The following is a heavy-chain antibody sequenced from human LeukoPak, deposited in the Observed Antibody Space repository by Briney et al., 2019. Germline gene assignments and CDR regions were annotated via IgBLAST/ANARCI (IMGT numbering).Heavy chain of an antibody. J-gene: IGHJ4*02. CDR2: ISGSGGST. CDR3: AKLVTLGYCSGGSCSDDY. D-gene: IGHD2-15*01. V-gene: IGHV3-23*01. Sequence: GGSLRLSCAASGFTFSSYAMSWVRQAPGKGLEWVSAISGSGGSTYYADSVKGRFTISRGNSKNTLYLQMNSLRAEDTAVYYCAKLVTLGYCSGGSCSDDYWGQGTLVTVSS. CDR1: GFTFSSYA.